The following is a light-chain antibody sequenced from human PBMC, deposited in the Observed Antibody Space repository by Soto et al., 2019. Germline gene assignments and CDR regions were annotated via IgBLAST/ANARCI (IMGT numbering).Light chain of an antibody. V-gene: IGLV2-14*03. Sequence: QSALTQPASVSGSPGQSITISCTGTSSDVGTYNYVSWYRQYPGKAPKLMIYEVMNRPSGVPNRFSGSKSGNTASLTISGLQAEDEADYYCMSWTTSSTLVFGGGTKLTVL. J-gene: IGLJ2*01. CDR3: MSWTTSSTLV. CDR1: SSDVGTYNY. CDR2: EVM.